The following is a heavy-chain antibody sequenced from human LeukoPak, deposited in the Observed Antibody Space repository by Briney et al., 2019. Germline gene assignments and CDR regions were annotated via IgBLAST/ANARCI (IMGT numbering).Heavy chain of an antibody. V-gene: IGHV1-8*02. D-gene: IGHD1-26*01. CDR3: ARVTGSIDY. CDR2: MNPKSGNT. Sequence: ASVKVSCKASGYTFTGYYMHWVRQAPGQGLEWMGWMNPKSGNTGYAQKFQGRVTMTRDTSTSTAYMELSSLRSEDTAVYYCARVTGSIDYWGQGTLVTVSS. J-gene: IGHJ4*02. CDR1: GYTFTGYY.